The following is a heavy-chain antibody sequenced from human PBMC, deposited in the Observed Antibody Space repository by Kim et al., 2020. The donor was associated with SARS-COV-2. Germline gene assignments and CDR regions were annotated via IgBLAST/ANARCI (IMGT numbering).Heavy chain of an antibody. V-gene: IGHV1-69*13. CDR3: ARWGENSDYYDSSGPDAFDI. Sequence: SVKVSCKASGGTFSSYASSWVRQAPGQGLEWMGGIIPIFGTANYAQKFQGRVTITADESTSTAYMELSSLRSEDTAVYYCARWGENSDYYDSSGPDAFDIWGQGTMVPVSS. CDR1: GGTFSSYA. D-gene: IGHD3-22*01. CDR2: IIPIFGTA. J-gene: IGHJ3*02.